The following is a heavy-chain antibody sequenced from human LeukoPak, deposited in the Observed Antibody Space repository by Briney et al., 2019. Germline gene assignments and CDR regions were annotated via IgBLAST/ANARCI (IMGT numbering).Heavy chain of an antibody. V-gene: IGHV1-69*05. CDR2: IIPIFGTA. CDR1: GGTFSSYA. D-gene: IGHD3-22*01. Sequence: SVKVSCKASGGTFSSYAISWVRQAPGQGLEWMGGIIPIFGTANYAQKFQGRVTITTDESTSTAYMELSSLRSEDTAVYYCAGNPDYYDGSGYRGYNWFDPWGQGTLVTVSS. CDR3: AGNPDYYDGSGYRGYNWFDP. J-gene: IGHJ5*02.